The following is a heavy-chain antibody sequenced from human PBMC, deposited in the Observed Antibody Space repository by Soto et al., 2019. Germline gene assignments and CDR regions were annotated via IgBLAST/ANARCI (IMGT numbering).Heavy chain of an antibody. Sequence: ASVKVSCKASGYTFTSYAMHWVRQAPGQRLEWMGWINAGNGNTKYSQKFQGRVTITRDTSASTAYMELSSLRSEDTAVYYCARGQRGGVIGAWNYYYYMDVWGQGTMVTVSS. CDR3: ARGQRGGVIGAWNYYYYMDV. CDR1: GYTFTSYA. V-gene: IGHV1-3*01. CDR2: INAGNGNT. J-gene: IGHJ6*03. D-gene: IGHD3-16*02.